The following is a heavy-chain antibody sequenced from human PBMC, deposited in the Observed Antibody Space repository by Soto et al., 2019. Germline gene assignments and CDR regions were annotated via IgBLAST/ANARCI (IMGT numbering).Heavy chain of an antibody. V-gene: IGHV1-18*01. J-gene: IGHJ6*02. CDR3: ARDRSQNERWLQLSHRRYYHYDGMDV. D-gene: IGHD5-12*01. CDR1: GYTFTSYG. Sequence: ASVKVSCKASGYTFTSYGISWVRQAPGQGLEWMGWISAYNGNTNYAQKLQGRVTMTTDTSTSTAYMELRSLRSDDTAVYYCARDRSQNERWLQLSHRRYYHYDGMDVWGQGTTVTGSS. CDR2: ISAYNGNT.